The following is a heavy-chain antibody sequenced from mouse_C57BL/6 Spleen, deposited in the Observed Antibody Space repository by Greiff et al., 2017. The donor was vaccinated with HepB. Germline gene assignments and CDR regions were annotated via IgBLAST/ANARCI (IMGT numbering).Heavy chain of an antibody. CDR1: GFSLTSYG. CDR2: IWSGGST. J-gene: IGHJ3*01. CDR3: ARNSPTFPFAY. D-gene: IGHD4-1*02. V-gene: IGHV2-2*01. Sequence: QVQLQQSGPGPVQPSQSLSITCTVSGFSLTSYGVHWVRQSPGKGLEWLGVIWSGGSTDYNAAFISRLSISKDNSKSQVFFKMNSLQADDTAIYYCARNSPTFPFAYWGQGTLVTVSA.